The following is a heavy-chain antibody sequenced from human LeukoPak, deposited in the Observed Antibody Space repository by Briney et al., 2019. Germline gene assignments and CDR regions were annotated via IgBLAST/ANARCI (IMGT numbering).Heavy chain of an antibody. V-gene: IGHV1-2*06. D-gene: IGHD3-22*01. J-gene: IGHJ4*02. CDR1: GYTFTGYY. CDR2: INPNSGGT. CDR3: ARDLHDSSGYYFGY. Sequence: ASVKVSCKASGYTFTGYYMHWVRQAPGQGLEWMGRINPNSGGTNYAQKFQGRVTMTRDTFISTAYMELSRLRSDDTAVYYCARDLHDSSGYYFGYWGQGTLVTVSS.